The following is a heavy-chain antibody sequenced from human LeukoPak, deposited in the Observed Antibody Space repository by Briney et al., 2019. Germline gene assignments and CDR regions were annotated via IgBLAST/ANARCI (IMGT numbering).Heavy chain of an antibody. D-gene: IGHD6-13*01. CDR1: GFTFSSYA. CDR3: ARYSSWYSYFDY. CDR2: IKQDGSEK. Sequence: GGSLRLSCAASGFTFSSYAMSWVRQAPGKGLEWVANIKQDGSEKYYVDSVKGRFTISRDNAKNSLYLQMNSLRAEDTAVYYCARYSSWYSYFDYWGQGTLVTVSS. J-gene: IGHJ4*02. V-gene: IGHV3-7*01.